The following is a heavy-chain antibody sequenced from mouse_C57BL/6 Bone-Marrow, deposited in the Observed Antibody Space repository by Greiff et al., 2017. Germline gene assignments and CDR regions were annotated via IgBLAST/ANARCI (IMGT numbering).Heavy chain of an antibody. J-gene: IGHJ3*01. Sequence: QVQLQQPGAELVKPGASVKVSCKASGYTFTSYWMHWVKQRPGQGLEWIGRIHPSDSDTNYNQKFKGKATLTVDKSSSTAYMQLSCLTSEDSAVYYCAIRGGAYAWFAYWGQGPLVAVSA. CDR3: AIRGGAYAWFAY. V-gene: IGHV1-74*01. D-gene: IGHD1-1*01. CDR2: IHPSDSDT. CDR1: GYTFTSYW.